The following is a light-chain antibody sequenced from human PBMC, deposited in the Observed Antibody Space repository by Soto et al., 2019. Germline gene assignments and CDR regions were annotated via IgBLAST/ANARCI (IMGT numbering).Light chain of an antibody. J-gene: IGKJ1*01. CDR3: QQCYSTPRT. Sequence: DIQMTQSPCSLSASVGDRVTITCRASQSISSSLNWYQQKPGKAPKLLIYVASTLQSGVPSRFSGSGFGTDFTLTISSLQPDDFSTYYCQQCYSTPRTFGQGTKLEIK. V-gene: IGKV1-39*01. CDR1: QSISSS. CDR2: VAS.